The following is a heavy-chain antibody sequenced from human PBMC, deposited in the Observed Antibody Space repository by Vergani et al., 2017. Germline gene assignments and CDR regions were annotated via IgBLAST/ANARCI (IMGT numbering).Heavy chain of an antibody. CDR2: IKKDGIKN. V-gene: IGHV3-30*02. J-gene: IGHJ4*02. CDR1: GFPFSTYA. Sequence: QVQLVESGGGVVQPGESLRLSCAASGFPFSTYAMHWVRQAPGKGLEWVAFIKKDGIKNFYADSVRGRFTISRDISKNTLYLEMTSLSAKDTALYHCVKDHPVFDEWGRGTLVSVS. CDR3: VKDHPVFDE.